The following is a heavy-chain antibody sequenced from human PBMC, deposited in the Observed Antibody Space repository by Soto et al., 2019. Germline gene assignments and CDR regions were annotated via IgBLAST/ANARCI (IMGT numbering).Heavy chain of an antibody. CDR3: ARDRPQEEYIWNYMEARYYYYGMDV. CDR1: GFTFSSYA. CDR2: VSYDGSNK. V-gene: IGHV3-30-3*01. J-gene: IGHJ6*02. D-gene: IGHD1-7*01. Sequence: QVQLVESGGGVVQPGRSLRLSCAASGFTFSSYAMHWVRQAPGKGLEWVAVVSYDGSNKYYADSVKGRFTISRDNSKNTLYLQMNSLRAEDTAVYYCARDRPQEEYIWNYMEARYYYYGMDVWGQGTTVTVSS.